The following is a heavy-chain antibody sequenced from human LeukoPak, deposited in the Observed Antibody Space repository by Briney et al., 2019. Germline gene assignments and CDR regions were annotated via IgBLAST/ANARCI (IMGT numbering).Heavy chain of an antibody. J-gene: IGHJ4*02. CDR2: ISFDGKYK. Sequence: PGGSLRLSCAASGFTFSTYAMHWVRQAPGKGLEWLAVISFDGKYKFYADSVRGRFTISRDDSTNTLYLQMNSLRAEETAVYYCARPLRGQVPEGFDYWGQGTLVTVSS. CDR1: GFTFSTYA. CDR3: ARPLRGQVPEGFDY. V-gene: IGHV3-30*04.